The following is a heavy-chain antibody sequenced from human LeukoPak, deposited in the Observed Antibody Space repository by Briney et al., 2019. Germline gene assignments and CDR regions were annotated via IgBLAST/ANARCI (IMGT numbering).Heavy chain of an antibody. CDR3: ARGRNYYDSSGYYGY. V-gene: IGHV4-59*01. Sequence: PSETLSLTCTVSGGSISSYYWSWIRQPPGKGLEWIGCIYYSGSTNYNPSLKSRVTISVDTSKNQFSLKLSSVTAADTAVYYCARGRNYYDSSGYYGYWGQGTLVTVSS. CDR2: IYYSGST. J-gene: IGHJ4*02. CDR1: GGSISSYY. D-gene: IGHD3-22*01.